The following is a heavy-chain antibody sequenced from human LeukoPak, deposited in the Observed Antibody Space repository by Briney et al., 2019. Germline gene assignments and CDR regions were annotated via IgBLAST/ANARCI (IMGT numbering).Heavy chain of an antibody. CDR2: PYHSGST. CDR3: ARQGDSTKGYYLDWFDP. D-gene: IGHD3-3*01. Sequence: SETLSLTCTVSGDSISTSDYHWGWMRQPPGKGPEWIGTPYHSGSTHYNPSLESRITISVDTSKNQFSLKLYSVTAADTAVYYCARQGDSTKGYYLDWFDPWGQGTLVIVSS. V-gene: IGHV4-39*01. CDR1: GDSISTSDYH. J-gene: IGHJ5*02.